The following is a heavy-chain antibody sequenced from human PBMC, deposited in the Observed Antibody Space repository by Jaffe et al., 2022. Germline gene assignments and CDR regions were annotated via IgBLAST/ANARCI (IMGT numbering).Heavy chain of an antibody. J-gene: IGHJ4*02. CDR2: ISGSGGST. Sequence: EVQLLESGGGLVQPGGSLRLSCAASGFTFSSYAMSWVRQAPGKGLEWVSAISGSGGSTYYADSVKGRFTISRDNSKNTLYLQMNSLRAEDTAVYYCAKDLLRYFDWLSRDTDYWGQGTLVTVSS. CDR1: GFTFSSYA. CDR3: AKDLLRYFDWLSRDTDY. V-gene: IGHV3-23*01. D-gene: IGHD3-9*01.